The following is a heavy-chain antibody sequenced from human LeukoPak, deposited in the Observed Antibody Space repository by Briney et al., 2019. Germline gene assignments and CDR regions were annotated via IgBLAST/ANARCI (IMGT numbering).Heavy chain of an antibody. J-gene: IGHJ4*02. CDR1: GGSFSGYY. Sequence: SETLSLTCAVYGGSFSGYYWSWIRQPPGKGLEWIGEINHSGSTNYNPSLKSRVTISVDTSKNQFSLKLSSVTAADTAVYYCARQQVETTPLEFDYWGQGTLVTVSS. D-gene: IGHD2-21*02. CDR3: ARQQVETTPLEFDY. CDR2: INHSGST. V-gene: IGHV4-34*01.